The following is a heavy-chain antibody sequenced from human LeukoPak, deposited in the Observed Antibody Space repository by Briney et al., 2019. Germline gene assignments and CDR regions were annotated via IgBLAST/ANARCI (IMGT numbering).Heavy chain of an antibody. J-gene: IGHJ4*02. CDR2: INQDGSEK. D-gene: IGHD5-18*01. Sequence: GGSLRLSCAASGFTFSSYWMSWVRQAPGKGLKWVANINQDGSEKYYVDSVKGRFTLSRDNAKNSLHLQMNSLRAEDTAVYYCARDGNSYGYDYWGQGTLVTVSS. CDR3: ARDGNSYGYDY. V-gene: IGHV3-7*01. CDR1: GFTFSSYW.